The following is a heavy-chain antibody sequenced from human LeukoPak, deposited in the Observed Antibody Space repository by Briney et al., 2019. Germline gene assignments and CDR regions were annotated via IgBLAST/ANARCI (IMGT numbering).Heavy chain of an antibody. D-gene: IGHD4-17*01. J-gene: IGHJ3*02. CDR1: GGSISSYY. CDR3: ASYNYGVPGRAFDI. CDR2: IYYSGST. V-gene: IGHV4-59*01. Sequence: SETLSLTCTVSGGSISSYYWSWIRQPPGKGLEWIGYIYYSGSTNYNPSLKSRVTISVDTSKNQFSLKLSSVTAADTAVYYCASYNYGVPGRAFDIWGQGTMVTVSS.